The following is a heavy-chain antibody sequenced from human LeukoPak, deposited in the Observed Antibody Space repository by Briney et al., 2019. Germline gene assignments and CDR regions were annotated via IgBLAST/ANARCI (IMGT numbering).Heavy chain of an antibody. Sequence: GASVKVSCKASGYTFTGYYLHWVRQAPGQGPEGVGWINPNSGATNYAQKFQGRVTMTRDTSISTAYMELTRLTSDDTAVYYCARDFSHCIRTFCNVFDYWGQGTLVTVSS. V-gene: IGHV1-2*02. CDR3: ARDFSHCIRTFCNVFDY. D-gene: IGHD3-3*02. CDR2: INPNSGAT. J-gene: IGHJ4*02. CDR1: GYTFTGYY.